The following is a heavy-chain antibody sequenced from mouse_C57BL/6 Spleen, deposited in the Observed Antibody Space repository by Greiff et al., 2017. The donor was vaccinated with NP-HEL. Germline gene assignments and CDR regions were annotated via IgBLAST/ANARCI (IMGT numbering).Heavy chain of an antibody. CDR3: GRRLGGISAMDY. Sequence: VQLQQSGPELVKPGASVKISCKASGYTFTDYNMDWVKQSPGKSLEWIGDINPNNGGTIYNQKFKGKATLTVDKSSSTAYMELRSLTSEDTAVYYCGRRLGGISAMDYWGQGTSVTVSS. CDR2: INPNNGGT. CDR1: GYTFTDYN. V-gene: IGHV1-18*01. J-gene: IGHJ4*01. D-gene: IGHD1-3*01.